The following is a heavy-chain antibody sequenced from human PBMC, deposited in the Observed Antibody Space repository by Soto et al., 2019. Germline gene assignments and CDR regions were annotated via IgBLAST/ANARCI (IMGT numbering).Heavy chain of an antibody. CDR1: GFTFSSYG. V-gene: IGHV3-33*01. CDR3: ARELDFFGDYTYGAFDI. Sequence: QVQLVESGGGVVQPGRSLRLSCAASGFTFSSYGMHWVRQAPGKGLEWVAVIWYDGSNKYYADSVKGRFTISRDNSKNTLYLQMNSLRAEDTAVYYCARELDFFGDYTYGAFDIWGQGTMVTVSS. J-gene: IGHJ3*02. CDR2: IWYDGSNK. D-gene: IGHD4-17*01.